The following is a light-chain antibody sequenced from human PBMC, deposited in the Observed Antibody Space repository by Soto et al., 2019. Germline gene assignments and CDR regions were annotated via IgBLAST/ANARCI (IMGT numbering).Light chain of an antibody. V-gene: IGKV1-39*01. CDR1: QRISTY. Sequence: DIQMTQSPSSLSASVGDIVSMSCRASQRISTYLNWYQQKPGKAPKFLIYDASNLQSGVPSRFSGGGSGTDFTLTISSLQPEDFATYYCQQSYSTPRTFGQGTKV. CDR2: DAS. CDR3: QQSYSTPRT. J-gene: IGKJ1*01.